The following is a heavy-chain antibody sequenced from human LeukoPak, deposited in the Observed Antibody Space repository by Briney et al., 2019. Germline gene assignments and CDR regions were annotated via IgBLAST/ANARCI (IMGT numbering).Heavy chain of an antibody. CDR2: IYPGDSDT. V-gene: IGHV5-51*01. D-gene: IGHD6-19*01. CDR3: ARNRAVAGTSGDYYFYGLDV. CDR1: GYNFVGYW. Sequence: GESLKISCKGSGYNFVGYWIAWVRQMPGEGLEWMGVIYPGDSDTRYSPSFQGQVTISADESISTACLQWSRLRASDTAMYYCARNRAVAGTSGDYYFYGLDVWARGPRSPSP. J-gene: IGHJ6*02.